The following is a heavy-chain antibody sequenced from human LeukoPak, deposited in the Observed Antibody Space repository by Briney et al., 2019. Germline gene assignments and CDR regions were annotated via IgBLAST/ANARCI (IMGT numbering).Heavy chain of an antibody. D-gene: IGHD1-14*01. CDR3: ARDPELATPYYYGIDV. CDR2: TYYRSKWYS. CDR1: GDSVSSNSTA. J-gene: IGHJ6*02. V-gene: IGHV6-1*01. Sequence: SQTLSLTCAISGDSVSSNSTACNWIRQSPSRGLEWLGRTYYRSKWYSDYAVSVKSRITINPDTSKNQFSLQLNSVTPEDTAVYYCARDPELATPYYYGIDVWGQGITVTVSS.